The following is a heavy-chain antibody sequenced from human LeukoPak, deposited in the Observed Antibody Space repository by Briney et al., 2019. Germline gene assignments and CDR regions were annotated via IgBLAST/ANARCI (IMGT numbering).Heavy chain of an antibody. J-gene: IGHJ5*02. CDR2: ISNGNT. Sequence: GGSLRLSCAASGFPFSIHAMSGDRDPPGKGREWVSDISNGNTYSADTVRGRFTISRDDAKNMVYLYMNSLRDDDTALYQCVREAGYCASVCLKSNWFDPWGQGSLVSVSS. CDR1: GFPFSIHA. CDR3: VREAGYCASVCLKSNWFDP. D-gene: IGHD2-21*02. V-gene: IGHV3-23*01.